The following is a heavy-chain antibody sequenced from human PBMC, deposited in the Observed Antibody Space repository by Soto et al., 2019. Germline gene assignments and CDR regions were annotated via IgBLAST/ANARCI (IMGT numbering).Heavy chain of an antibody. Sequence: QVQLQESGPGLVKPSETLSLTCTVSGGSISSYYWSWIRQPPGKGLEWIGYIYYSGSTNYNPSLKSRVTQSVDTSKNQLAMKLGSVTAADTAVYYCARRYGYYFDYWGQGTLVTVSS. D-gene: IGHD4-17*01. J-gene: IGHJ4*02. V-gene: IGHV4-59*08. CDR2: IYYSGST. CDR3: ARRYGYYFDY. CDR1: GGSISSYY.